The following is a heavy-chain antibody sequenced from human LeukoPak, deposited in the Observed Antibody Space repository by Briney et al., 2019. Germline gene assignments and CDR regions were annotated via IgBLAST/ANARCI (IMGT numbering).Heavy chain of an antibody. D-gene: IGHD2-15*01. V-gene: IGHV3-64*01. CDR3: AREVAAGLVDY. Sequence: GGPLRLSCAPSGFTFSSYAMHWVRQAPGKGLEYVSAISSNGGSTYYANSVKGRFTISRDNSKNTLYLQMGSLRAEDMAVYYCAREVAAGLVDYWGQGTLVTVSS. CDR2: ISSNGGST. CDR1: GFTFSSYA. J-gene: IGHJ4*02.